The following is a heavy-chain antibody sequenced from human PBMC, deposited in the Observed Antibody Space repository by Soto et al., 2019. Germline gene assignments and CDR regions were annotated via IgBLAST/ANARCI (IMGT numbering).Heavy chain of an antibody. CDR1: GGSISGGVGGLYY. CDR2: IYDSGST. Sequence: QLQLRESGPGLVKPSETLSLTCTVSGGSISGGVGGLYYWSWIRQPPGKGLEWIGYIYDSGSTYSNPSLQSRVTISVDTSNNQSSLRLSSVTAADTAVYYCAREVIPLTTDWYFDLWGRGTLVTVSS. D-gene: IGHD4-17*01. V-gene: IGHV4-30-4*01. CDR3: AREVIPLTTDWYFDL. J-gene: IGHJ2*01.